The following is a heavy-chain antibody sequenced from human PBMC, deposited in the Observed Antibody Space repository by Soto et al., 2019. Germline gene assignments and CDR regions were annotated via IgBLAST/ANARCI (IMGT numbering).Heavy chain of an antibody. CDR2: IWHDGSNK. V-gene: IGHV3-33*01. CDR3: ARPSSSWYYFNY. J-gene: IGHJ4*02. Sequence: GGSLRLSCAASGFTFSNYGFHWVRQAPGKGLEWVAVIWHDGSNKYYADSVKGRFTISRDNSKNTLYLQMNSLRAADTAVYYCARPSSSWYYFNYWGQGTLVTVSS. D-gene: IGHD6-13*01. CDR1: GFTFSNYG.